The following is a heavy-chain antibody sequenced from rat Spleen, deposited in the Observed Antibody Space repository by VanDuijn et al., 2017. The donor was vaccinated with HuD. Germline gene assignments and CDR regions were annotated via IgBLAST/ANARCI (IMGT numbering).Heavy chain of an antibody. CDR2: ISYDGLVP. CDR3: TRVNYSADMDFDY. D-gene: IGHD1-2*01. Sequence: EVQLVESDGGLVQPGRSLKLSCAASGFTFSDYYMAWFRQAPTKGLEWVASISYDGLVPYYRDSVKGRCTISRDNSESTLYLQMDSLRSEDTATYHCTRVNYSADMDFDYWGQGVLVTVSS. J-gene: IGHJ2*01. CDR1: GFTFSDYY. V-gene: IGHV5-29*01.